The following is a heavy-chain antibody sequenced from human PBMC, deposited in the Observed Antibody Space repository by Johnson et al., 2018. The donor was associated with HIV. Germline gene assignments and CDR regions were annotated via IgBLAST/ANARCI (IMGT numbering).Heavy chain of an antibody. V-gene: IGHV3-64*01. D-gene: IGHD1-26*01. J-gene: IGHJ3*02. CDR2: ISSNGGST. CDR1: GFTFSSYA. CDR3: AKGGGEWELWCAFDI. Sequence: VQLVESGGGLVKPGGSLRLSCAASGFTFSSYAMHWVRQAPGKGLEYVSAISSNGGSTYYANSVKGRFTISRDNSKNTLYLQMNSLRAEDTAVYYCAKGGGEWELWCAFDIWGQGTMVTVSS.